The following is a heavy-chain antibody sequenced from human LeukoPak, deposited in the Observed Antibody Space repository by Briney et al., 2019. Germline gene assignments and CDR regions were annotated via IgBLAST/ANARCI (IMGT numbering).Heavy chain of an antibody. CDR2: RYDTGGT. CDR3: ARVATRTATYYYYYMDV. J-gene: IGHJ6*03. CDR1: GGSISSNY. D-gene: IGHD1/OR15-1a*01. Sequence: SSETLSLTCTVSGGSISSNYWSWIRQPPGKGLEWIGCRYDTGGTNYNPSLQSRVTISVDTSKNQFSLKLSSVTAADTAVYYCARVATRTATYYYYYMDVWGKGTTVTVSS. V-gene: IGHV4-59*01.